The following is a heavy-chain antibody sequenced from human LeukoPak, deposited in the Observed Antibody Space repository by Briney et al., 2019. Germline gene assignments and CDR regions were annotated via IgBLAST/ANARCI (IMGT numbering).Heavy chain of an antibody. CDR1: SGSISISSDY. CDR3: ARGTYYYGSGSYPYFDY. Sequence: WEPLSLTCSVSSGSISISSDYWAWSCQPPAKGLEWIGRSYYRGITYYNRSLTIRVTISVDTSKNQFSLKLSSVTAADTAVYYCARGTYYYGSGSYPYFDYWGQGTLVTVSS. D-gene: IGHD3-10*01. CDR2: SYYRGIT. V-gene: IGHV4-39*01. J-gene: IGHJ4*02.